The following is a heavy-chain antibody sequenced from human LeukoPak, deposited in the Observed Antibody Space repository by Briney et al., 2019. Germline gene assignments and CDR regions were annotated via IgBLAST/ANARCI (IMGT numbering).Heavy chain of an antibody. CDR1: GFTFSSYA. V-gene: IGHV1-69*01. Sequence: GGSLRLSCAASGFTFSSYAISWVRQAPGQGLEWMGGIIPIFGTANYAQKFQGRVTITADESTSTAYMELSSLRSEDTAVYYCASYYDSSGYGFWGQGTLVTVSS. CDR3: ASYYDSSGYGF. J-gene: IGHJ4*02. CDR2: IIPIFGTA. D-gene: IGHD3-22*01.